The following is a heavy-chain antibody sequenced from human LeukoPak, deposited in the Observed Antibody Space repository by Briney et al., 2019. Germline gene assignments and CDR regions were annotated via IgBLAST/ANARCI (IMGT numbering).Heavy chain of an antibody. CDR1: GFTFSSYA. J-gene: IGHJ4*02. V-gene: IGHV3-23*01. CDR3: AKGRGRRGCSGGSCYQAHYYFDY. Sequence: GSLRLSCAASGFTFSSYAMSWVRQAPGKGLEWVSAISGSGGSTYYADSVKGRFTISRDNSKNTLYLQMNSLRAEDTAVYYCAKGRGRRGCSGGSCYQAHYYFDYWGRGTLVTVSS. D-gene: IGHD2-15*01. CDR2: ISGSGGST.